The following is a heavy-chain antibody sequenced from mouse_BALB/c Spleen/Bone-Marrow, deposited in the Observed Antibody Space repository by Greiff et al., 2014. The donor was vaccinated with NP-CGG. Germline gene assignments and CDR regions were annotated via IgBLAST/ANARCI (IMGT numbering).Heavy chain of an antibody. V-gene: IGHV3-6*02. Sequence: EVQVVESGPGLVKPSQSLSLTCSVTGYSITSGYYWNWIRQFPGNKLEWMGYISYDGSNNYNPSLKNRIPITRDTSKNQFFLKLSSVTTEDTATYYCAREGGSLWYFDVWGAGTTVTVSS. CDR1: GYSITSGYY. J-gene: IGHJ1*01. CDR2: ISYDGSN. CDR3: AREGGSLWYFDV.